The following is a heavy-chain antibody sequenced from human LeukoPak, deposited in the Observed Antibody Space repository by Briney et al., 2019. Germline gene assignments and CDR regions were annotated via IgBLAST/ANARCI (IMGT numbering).Heavy chain of an antibody. CDR2: INPSGGST. CDR3: ARATRAAGS. Sequence: ASVKVSCKASGYTFTSYYMHWVRQAPGQGLEWMGIINPSGGSTSYAQKFQGRVTMTRNTSISTAYMELSSLRSEDTAVYYCARATRAAGSWGQGTLVTVSS. J-gene: IGHJ4*02. CDR1: GYTFTSYY. D-gene: IGHD6-13*01. V-gene: IGHV1-46*01.